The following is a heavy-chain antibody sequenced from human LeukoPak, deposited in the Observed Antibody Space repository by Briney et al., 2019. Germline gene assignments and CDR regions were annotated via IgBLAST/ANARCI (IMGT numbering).Heavy chain of an antibody. V-gene: IGHV4-4*07. Sequence: PSETLSLTCTVSGGSISGYYWSWIRQPAGKGLEWIGRIYTSGSTNYNPSLKSRVTMSVDTSKNQFSLKLSSVTAADTAVYYCAREGWFGELRVANYYYYYMDVWGKGTTVTVSS. CDR3: AREGWFGELRVANYYYYYMDV. CDR2: IYTSGST. CDR1: GGSISGYY. D-gene: IGHD3-10*01. J-gene: IGHJ6*03.